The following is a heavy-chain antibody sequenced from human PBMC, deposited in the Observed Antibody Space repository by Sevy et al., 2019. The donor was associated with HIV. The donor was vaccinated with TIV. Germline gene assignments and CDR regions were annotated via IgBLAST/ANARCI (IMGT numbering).Heavy chain of an antibody. CDR3: AKDRGLGYCSSTGCYTPLGLGYYYGMDV. J-gene: IGHJ6*02. V-gene: IGHV3-9*01. CDR2: ISWNSGSI. CDR1: GFTFDDYA. Sequence: GGSLRLSCAASGFTFDDYAMHWVRQAPGKGLEWVSGISWNSGSIGYADSVKGRFTISRDNAKNSLYLQMNSLRAEDTALYYCAKDRGLGYCSSTGCYTPLGLGYYYGMDVWGQGTTVTVSS. D-gene: IGHD2-2*02.